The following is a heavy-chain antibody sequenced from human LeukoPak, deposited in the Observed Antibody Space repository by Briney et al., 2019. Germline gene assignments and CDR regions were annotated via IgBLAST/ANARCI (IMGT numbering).Heavy chain of an antibody. CDR3: ARPVAGTVDAFDI. Sequence: SQTLSLTCAISGDSVSTNSAAWNWIRQSPSRGLEWLGGTYYRSKWYNHYAVSVKSRITINPDTSKNQFSLKLSSVTAADTAVFYCARPVAGTVDAFDIWGQGTMVTVSS. J-gene: IGHJ3*02. CDR1: GDSVSTNSAA. V-gene: IGHV6-1*01. D-gene: IGHD6-19*01. CDR2: TYYRSKWYN.